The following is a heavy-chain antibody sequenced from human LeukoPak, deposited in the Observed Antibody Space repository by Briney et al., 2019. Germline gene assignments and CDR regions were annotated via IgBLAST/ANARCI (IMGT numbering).Heavy chain of an antibody. V-gene: IGHV3-30*03. D-gene: IGHD3-22*01. CDR1: GFTFSTYG. CDR2: ISYDGSYK. J-gene: IGHJ4*02. Sequence: PGRSLRLSCAASGFTFSTYGMHWVRQAPGKGLEWVAVISYDGSYKYHADSLKGRFTISRDNPKNTFYLQMNSLRPEDTAVYYCTRDHSSAYLSYYFDYRGQGTLVTVSS. CDR3: TRDHSSAYLSYYFDY.